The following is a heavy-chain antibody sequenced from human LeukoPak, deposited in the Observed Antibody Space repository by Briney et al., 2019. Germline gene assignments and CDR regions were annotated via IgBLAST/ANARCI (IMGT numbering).Heavy chain of an antibody. CDR1: SGSISSSNYY. CDR2: IYYSGST. CDR3: ARTVNGPAAIGYFDY. Sequence: SETLSLTCTVSSGSISSSNYYWDWIRQPPGRGLEWIGSIYYSGSTYYNPSLKSRVTISVDTSKNQFSLKLSSVTAADTAVYYCARTVNGPAAIGYFDYWGQGTLVTVSS. V-gene: IGHV4-39*07. J-gene: IGHJ4*02. D-gene: IGHD2-2*02.